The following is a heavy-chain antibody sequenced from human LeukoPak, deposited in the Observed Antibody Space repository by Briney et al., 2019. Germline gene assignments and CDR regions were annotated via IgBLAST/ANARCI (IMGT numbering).Heavy chain of an antibody. J-gene: IGHJ5*02. CDR1: GFTFSDYY. V-gene: IGHV3-11*01. Sequence: GGSLRLSCAASGFTFSDYYMSWIRQAPGKGLEWLSYINIGGTNTHYADSVKGRFTISRDNTKKSLYLQMNNLKAEDTAVYYCATDGAGFDTWGQGVLVTVSS. CDR3: ATDGAGFDT. CDR2: INIGGTNT.